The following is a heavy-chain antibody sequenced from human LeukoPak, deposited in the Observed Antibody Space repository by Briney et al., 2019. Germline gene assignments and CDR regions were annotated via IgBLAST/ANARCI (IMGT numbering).Heavy chain of an antibody. J-gene: IGHJ4*02. Sequence: GGSLRLSCAAPGFTSSSYAMSWVRQAPGKGLEWVSAISGSGGSTYYADSVKGRFTISRDNSKNTLYLQLNSLRAEDTAVYYCAKGDDYGDYWGQGTLVTVSS. CDR1: GFTSSSYA. V-gene: IGHV3-23*01. CDR3: AKGDDYGDY. CDR2: ISGSGGST.